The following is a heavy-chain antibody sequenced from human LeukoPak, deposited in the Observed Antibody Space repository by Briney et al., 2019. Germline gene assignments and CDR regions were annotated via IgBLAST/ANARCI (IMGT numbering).Heavy chain of an antibody. V-gene: IGHV4-59*01. Sequence: SETLSLTCTVSGGSISNYYWSWIRQPPGKGLEWIGYIYYGGTTDYSPSLKSRVTISVDTSKNQFSLTVRPVTAADTAVYYCASGYQIVSWGQGTLVSVSS. J-gene: IGHJ5*02. D-gene: IGHD2/OR15-2a*01. CDR1: GGSISNYY. CDR3: ASGYQIVS. CDR2: IYYGGTT.